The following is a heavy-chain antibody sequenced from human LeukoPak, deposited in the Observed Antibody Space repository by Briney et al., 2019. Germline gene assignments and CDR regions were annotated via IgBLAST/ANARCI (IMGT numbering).Heavy chain of an antibody. V-gene: IGHV3-7*01. CDR1: GFTFSSYW. CDR2: KKQDGSEK. Sequence: GGSLRLSCAASGFTFSSYWMSWVRQAPGKGLEWVANKKQDGSEKYYVDSVKGRFTISRDNAKNSLYLQMNSLRAEDTAVYYCARYTFGGVIVIDYWGQGTLVTVSS. CDR3: ARYTFGGVIVIDY. J-gene: IGHJ4*02. D-gene: IGHD3-16*02.